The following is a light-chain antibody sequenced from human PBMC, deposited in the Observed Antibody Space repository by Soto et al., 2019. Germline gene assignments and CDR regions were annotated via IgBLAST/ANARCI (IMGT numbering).Light chain of an antibody. V-gene: IGLV2-23*01. J-gene: IGLJ1*01. CDR3: SSYMPRSTFYV. CDR1: SIDAGSYNL. Sequence: QSVLTQPAYVSGSPGEAITISCTGTSIDAGSYNLVSWYQQHPGKAPKLMIYEGSKRPLGVSNRFSGSQSGNTASLTISGLQAEDEADYYCSSYMPRSTFYVFGTGTKVTVL. CDR2: EGS.